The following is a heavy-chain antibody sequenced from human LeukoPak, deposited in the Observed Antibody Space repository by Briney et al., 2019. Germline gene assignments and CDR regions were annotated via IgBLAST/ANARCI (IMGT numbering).Heavy chain of an antibody. CDR3: AREYYYDSSGLLYYFDY. Sequence: AGGSLRLSCAASGFTFSSYAMSWVRQAPGKGLEWVSAISGSGGSTYYADSVKGRFTISRDNSKNTLYLQMNSLRAEDTAVYYCAREYYYDSSGLLYYFDYWGQGTLVTVSS. CDR2: ISGSGGST. D-gene: IGHD3-22*01. CDR1: GFTFSSYA. J-gene: IGHJ4*02. V-gene: IGHV3-23*01.